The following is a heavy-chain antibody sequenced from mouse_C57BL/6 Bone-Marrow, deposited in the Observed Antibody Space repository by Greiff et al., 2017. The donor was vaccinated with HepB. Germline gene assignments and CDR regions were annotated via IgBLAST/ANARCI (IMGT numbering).Heavy chain of an antibody. Sequence: LMEPGPSVKISCKASGFTFTDYYMHWVKQSHGKSLEWIGLVYPYNGGTSYNQKFKGKATLTVDTSSSTAYMELNSLTSEDSAVYYCARGGYYGNYDWYFDVWGTGTTVTVSS. CDR3: ARGGYYGNYDWYFDV. CDR1: GFTFTDYY. D-gene: IGHD2-1*01. CDR2: VYPYNGGT. J-gene: IGHJ1*03. V-gene: IGHV1-36*01.